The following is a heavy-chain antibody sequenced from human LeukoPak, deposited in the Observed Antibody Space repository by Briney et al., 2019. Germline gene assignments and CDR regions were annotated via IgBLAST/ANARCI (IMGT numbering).Heavy chain of an antibody. Sequence: SGGSLRLSCAASGFTFSSYEMNWVRQAPGKGLEWVSYISSSGSTIYYADSVKGRFTISRDNAKNSLYLQMNSLRAEDTAVYCCARGAYCGGDCYRFYYYYGMDVWGQGTTVTVSS. V-gene: IGHV3-48*03. CDR3: ARGAYCGGDCYRFYYYYGMDV. CDR1: GFTFSSYE. CDR2: ISSSGSTI. D-gene: IGHD2-21*02. J-gene: IGHJ6*02.